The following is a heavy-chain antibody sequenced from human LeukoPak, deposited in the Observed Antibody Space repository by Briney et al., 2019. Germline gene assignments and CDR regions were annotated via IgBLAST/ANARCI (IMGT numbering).Heavy chain of an antibody. CDR1: SPSLTLYS. V-gene: IGHV3-23*01. CDR3: AKDHHYY. CDR2: WCGSGGRT. J-gene: IGHJ4*02. Sequence: SLTPSCPLSSPSLTLYSMSCDRHAHREGMEWVSEWCGSGGRTYSADTVKGRFTISKDNSKNALYLQMSSLRAEDTAVYYCAKDHHYYWGQGTLVSVSS.